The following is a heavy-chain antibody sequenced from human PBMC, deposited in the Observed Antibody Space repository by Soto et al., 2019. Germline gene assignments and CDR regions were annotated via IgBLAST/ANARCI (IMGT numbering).Heavy chain of an antibody. V-gene: IGHV3-66*01. CDR2: IYSGGST. CDR3: AREGFSTYYYYYMDV. J-gene: IGHJ6*03. Sequence: EVQLVESGGGLVQPGGSLRLSCAASGFTVSSNYMSWVRQAPGKGLEWVSVIYSGGSTYYADSVKGRFTISRDNSKNTLYLQMNSLRAEDTAVYYCAREGFSTYYYYYMDVRGKGTTVTVSS. CDR1: GFTVSSNY. D-gene: IGHD3-10*01.